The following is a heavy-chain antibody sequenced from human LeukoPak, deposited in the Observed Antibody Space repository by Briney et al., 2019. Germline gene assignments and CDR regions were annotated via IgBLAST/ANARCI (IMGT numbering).Heavy chain of an antibody. J-gene: IGHJ5*02. CDR3: ARDLSSVGLRNWFDP. D-gene: IGHD1-26*01. CDR2: IYSGGST. V-gene: IGHV3-66*01. Sequence: GGSLRLSCAASGFTVSNYMTWVRQAPGKGLEWVSVIYSGGSTYYADSVKGRFTISRDTSKNTLYLQMNSLRAEDTAVYYCARDLSSVGLRNWFDPWGQGTLVTVSS. CDR1: GFTVSNY.